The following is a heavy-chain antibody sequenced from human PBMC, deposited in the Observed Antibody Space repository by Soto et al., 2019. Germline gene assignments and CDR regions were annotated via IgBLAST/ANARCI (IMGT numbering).Heavy chain of an antibody. V-gene: IGHV3-21*01. CDR1: GFSISSYS. J-gene: IGHJ4*02. Sequence: EVQLAESGGGLVKPGGSLRLSCAASGFSISSYSMNWVRQAPGKGLEWVSSISTSSHHSQYADSVRGRFTIYRDNAENSLYLQMNSLRAEDTAVYHCVPDVVAIAATGYWGQGTLVTVSS. D-gene: IGHD2-15*01. CDR2: ISTSSHHS. CDR3: VPDVVAIAATGY.